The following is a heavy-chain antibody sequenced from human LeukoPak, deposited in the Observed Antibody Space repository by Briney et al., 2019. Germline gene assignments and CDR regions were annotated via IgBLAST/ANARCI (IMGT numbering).Heavy chain of an antibody. CDR2: FDPEDGET. CDR1: GYTFTSYG. CDR3: ATVIAAAGDAFDI. V-gene: IGHV1-24*01. Sequence: ASVKVSCKASGYTFTSYGISWVRQAPGQGLEWMGGFDPEDGETIYAQKFQGRVTMTEDTSTDTAYMELSSLRSEDTAVYYCATVIAAAGDAFDIWGQGTMVTVSS. J-gene: IGHJ3*02. D-gene: IGHD6-13*01.